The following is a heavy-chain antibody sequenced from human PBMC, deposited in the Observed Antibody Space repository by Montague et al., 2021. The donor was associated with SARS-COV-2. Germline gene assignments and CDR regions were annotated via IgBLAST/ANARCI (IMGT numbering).Heavy chain of an antibody. CDR3: ARLGMGGSWFQSAFDI. D-gene: IGHD6-13*01. J-gene: IGHJ3*02. Sequence: SETLSLTCTVSGGSISRYYWSWIRQPPGKGLEWIGCFYYSGSTNYNPSLKSRVTISVDTSKNQFSLKLNSVTAADTALYYCARLGMGGSWFQSAFDIWGQGTMVTVSS. V-gene: IGHV4-59*08. CDR2: FYYSGST. CDR1: GGSISRYY.